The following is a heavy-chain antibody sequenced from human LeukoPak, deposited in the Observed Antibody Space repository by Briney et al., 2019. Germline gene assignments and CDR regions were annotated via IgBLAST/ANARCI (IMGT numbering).Heavy chain of an antibody. D-gene: IGHD2-15*01. CDR3: ARGSGGFYYYYMDV. CDR1: GGSISSYY. Sequence: SETLSLTCTVSGGSISSYYWSWIRQPPGKGLEWIGYIYYSGSTNYNPSLKSRVTMSVDTSKNQFSLKLSSVTAADTAVYYCARGSGGFYYYYMDVWGKGTTVTISS. CDR2: IYYSGST. V-gene: IGHV4-59*12. J-gene: IGHJ6*03.